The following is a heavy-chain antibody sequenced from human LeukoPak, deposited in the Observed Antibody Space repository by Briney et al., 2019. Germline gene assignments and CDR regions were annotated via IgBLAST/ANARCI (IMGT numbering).Heavy chain of an antibody. V-gene: IGHV1-69*06. Sequence: SVKVSCKASGGTFSRYAISWVRQAPGQGLEWMGGIIPIFGTANYAQKFQGRVTITADKSTSTAYMELSSLRSEDTAVYYCARATMVRGVYFDYWGQGTLVTVSS. D-gene: IGHD3-10*01. CDR2: IIPIFGTA. CDR3: ARATMVRGVYFDY. J-gene: IGHJ4*02. CDR1: GGTFSRYA.